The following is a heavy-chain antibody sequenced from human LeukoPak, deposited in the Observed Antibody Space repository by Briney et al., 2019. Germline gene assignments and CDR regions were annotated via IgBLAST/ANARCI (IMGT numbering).Heavy chain of an antibody. J-gene: IGHJ4*02. D-gene: IGHD1-26*01. V-gene: IGHV3-7*01. CDR2: IKRDGSGE. CDR1: GLIFGSRW. Sequence: GGSLRLSCAASGLIFGSRWMSWIRQAPGKGLEWVANIKRDGSGEYYLDSVKGRFTISRDNAKNSLYLQMNSLRAEDTAVYYCASLLGDKTIFDFWGQGNLVTVSS. CDR3: ASLLGDKTIFDF.